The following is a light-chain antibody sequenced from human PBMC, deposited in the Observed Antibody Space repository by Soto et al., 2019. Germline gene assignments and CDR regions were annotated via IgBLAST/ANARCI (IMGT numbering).Light chain of an antibody. V-gene: IGKV3-15*01. CDR3: QQYNNWPIT. J-gene: IGKJ5*01. CDR1: QSVSSN. Sequence: IVITQSPSALSVTPGERATLSCRASQSVSSNLAWYQQKPGQAPRLLIYGASTRATGIPARFSGSGSGTEFTLTISSLQSEDFAVYYCQQYNNWPITSAQRTRLEI. CDR2: GAS.